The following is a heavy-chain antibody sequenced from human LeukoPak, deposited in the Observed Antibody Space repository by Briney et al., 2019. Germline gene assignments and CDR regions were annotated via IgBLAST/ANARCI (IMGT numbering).Heavy chain of an antibody. D-gene: IGHD2-21*01. Sequence: GGSLRLSCKASGFTFSSYGMHWVRQAPGKGLQWVAFTRYDGSNKGYADFVNGRFTISRDNSEDMLYLEMNSLSPEDTAVYYCVKDDGTYYFDSWGRGTLVTVST. CDR2: TRYDGSNK. V-gene: IGHV3-30*02. J-gene: IGHJ4*02. CDR3: VKDDGTYYFDS. CDR1: GFTFSSYG.